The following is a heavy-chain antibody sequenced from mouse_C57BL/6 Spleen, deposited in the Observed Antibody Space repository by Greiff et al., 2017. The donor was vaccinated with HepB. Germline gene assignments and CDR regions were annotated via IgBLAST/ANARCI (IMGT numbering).Heavy chain of an antibody. CDR2: ISSGSSTI. Sequence: EVKVVESGGGLVKPGGSLKLSCAASGFTFSDYGMHWVRQAPEKGVEWVAYISSGSSTIYYADTVKGRFTISRDNAKNTLFLQMTSLRSEDTAMYYCAITGTAAYWGQGTLVTVSA. V-gene: IGHV5-17*01. CDR3: AITGTAAY. D-gene: IGHD4-1*01. J-gene: IGHJ3*01. CDR1: GFTFSDYG.